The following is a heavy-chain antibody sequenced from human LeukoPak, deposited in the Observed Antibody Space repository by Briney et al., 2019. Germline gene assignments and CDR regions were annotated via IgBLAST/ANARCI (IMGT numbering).Heavy chain of an antibody. J-gene: IGHJ4*02. V-gene: IGHV3-30-3*01. CDR3: AREGERAVAGHDY. CDR2: ISYDGSNK. CDR1: GFTFSSYA. D-gene: IGHD6-19*01. Sequence: TGGSLRLSCAASGFTFSSYAMSWVRQAPGKGLEWVAVISYDGSNKYYADSVKGRFTISRDNSKNTLYLQMNSLRAEDTAVYYCAREGERAVAGHDYWGQGTLVTVSS.